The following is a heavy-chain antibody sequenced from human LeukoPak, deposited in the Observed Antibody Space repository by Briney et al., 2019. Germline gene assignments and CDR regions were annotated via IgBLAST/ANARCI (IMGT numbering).Heavy chain of an antibody. CDR1: GFSFSVSG. CDR3: AKDRGYSSSWYLDY. D-gene: IGHD6-13*01. CDR2: ISGSGGST. Sequence: GGSLRLSCAASGFSFSVSGMNWVRQAPGKGLEWVSAISGSGGSTYYADSVKGRFTISRDNSKNTLYLQMNSLRAEDTAVYYCAKDRGYSSSWYLDYWGQGTLVTVSS. V-gene: IGHV3-23*01. J-gene: IGHJ4*02.